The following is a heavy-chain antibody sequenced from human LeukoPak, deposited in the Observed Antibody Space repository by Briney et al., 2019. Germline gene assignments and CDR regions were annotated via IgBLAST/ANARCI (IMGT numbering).Heavy chain of an antibody. J-gene: IGHJ4*02. D-gene: IGHD6-13*01. CDR1: GFTFSGST. CDR3: TRHSSSGIAAAGREYFLDY. V-gene: IGHV3-73*01. Sequence: GGSLRLSCAASGFTFSGSTIHWVRQASGKGLEWVGRIRSEANSYATAYAASVEGSFTISREDSKNMACLQMNSLKTEDTAVYYCTRHSSSGIAAAGREYFLDYWGQGTLVTVSS. CDR2: IRSEANSYAT.